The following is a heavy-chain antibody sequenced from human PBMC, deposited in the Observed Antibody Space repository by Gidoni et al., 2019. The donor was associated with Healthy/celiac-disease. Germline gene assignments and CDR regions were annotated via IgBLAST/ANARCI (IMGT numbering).Heavy chain of an antibody. CDR2: ISGSGGST. V-gene: IGHV3-23*01. CDR1: GFTFSSYA. J-gene: IGHJ4*02. Sequence: EVQLLVSGGGLVQPGGSLRLCCAASGFTFSSYAMSWVRQAPGKGLEWVSAISGSGGSTYYADSVKGRFTTSRDNSKNTLYLQMNSLRAEDTAVYYCAKGPDVWGSYLYFDYWGQGTLVTVSS. D-gene: IGHD3-16*01. CDR3: AKGPDVWGSYLYFDY.